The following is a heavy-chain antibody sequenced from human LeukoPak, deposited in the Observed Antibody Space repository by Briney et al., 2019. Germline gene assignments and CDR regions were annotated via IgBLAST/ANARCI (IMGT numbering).Heavy chain of an antibody. V-gene: IGHV1-58*01. D-gene: IGHD6-13*01. CDR1: GFTFTSSA. CDR2: SVVGSGNT. J-gene: IGHJ4*02. Sequence: GASVTVSRKASGFTFTSSAVQWVRQARGQRLEWIGWSVVGSGNTNYAQKFQERVTITRDMSTSTAYMELSSLRSEDTAVYYCAAVVTDSSSWYYFDYWGQGTLVTVSS. CDR3: AAVVTDSSSWYYFDY.